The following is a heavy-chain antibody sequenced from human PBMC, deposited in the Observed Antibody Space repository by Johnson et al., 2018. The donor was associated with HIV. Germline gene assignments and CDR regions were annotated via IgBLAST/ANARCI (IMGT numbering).Heavy chain of an antibody. CDR1: GFTVSSNY. CDR2: IYSGGRT. V-gene: IGHV3-53*01. CDR3: ARSHGSSGRGAFDI. D-gene: IGHD6-19*01. J-gene: IGHJ3*02. Sequence: MQLVESGGGLIQPGGSLRLSCAASGFTVSSNYMSWVRQAPGKGLEWVSVIYSGGRTYYADSVKGRFTISRDNSRNTLYLQMNSLRVEDTAVYYCARSHGSSGRGAFDIWGQGTMVTVSS.